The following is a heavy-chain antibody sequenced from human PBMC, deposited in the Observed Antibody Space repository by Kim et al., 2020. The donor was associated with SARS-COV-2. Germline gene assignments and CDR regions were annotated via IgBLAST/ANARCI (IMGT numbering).Heavy chain of an antibody. CDR2: ISYDGSNK. CDR1: GFTFSSYA. J-gene: IGHJ4*02. D-gene: IGHD6-19*01. CDR3: EAVAGRSREGWYFDY. V-gene: IGHV3-30*04. Sequence: GGSLRLSCAASGFTFSSYAMHWVRQAPGKGLEWVAVISYDGSNKYYADSVKGRFTISRDNSKNTLYLQMNSLRAEDTAVYYCEAVAGRSREGWYFDYWGQGTLVTVSS.